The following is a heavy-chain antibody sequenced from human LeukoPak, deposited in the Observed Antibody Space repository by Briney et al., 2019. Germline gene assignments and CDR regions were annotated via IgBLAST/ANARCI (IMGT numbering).Heavy chain of an antibody. CDR1: EGSISSFY. V-gene: IGHV4-59*01. Sequence: SETLSLTCTLAEGSISSFYWAWIRQPPGKGLEWIGYIYRTGGTNYSPSLKSRVTISVDTSKNQFSLKLTSVTAADTAVYYCARGLGYGDSYDFWGQGTLVTVSS. CDR3: ARGLGYGDSYDF. D-gene: IGHD5-18*01. CDR2: IYRTGGT. J-gene: IGHJ4*02.